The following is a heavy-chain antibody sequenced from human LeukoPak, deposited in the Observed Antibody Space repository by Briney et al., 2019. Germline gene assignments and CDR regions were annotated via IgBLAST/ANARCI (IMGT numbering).Heavy chain of an antibody. D-gene: IGHD6-19*01. J-gene: IGHJ4*02. CDR1: GGSISSGDYY. CDR3: ARHYGSGWSGLFDY. CDR2: IYYSGST. Sequence: PSETLSLPCTVSGGSISSGDYYWCWIRQPPGKGLEWIGYIYYSGSTNYNPSLKSRVTISVDTSKNQFSLKLSSVTAADTAVYYCARHYGSGWSGLFDYWGQGTLVTVSS. V-gene: IGHV4-61*08.